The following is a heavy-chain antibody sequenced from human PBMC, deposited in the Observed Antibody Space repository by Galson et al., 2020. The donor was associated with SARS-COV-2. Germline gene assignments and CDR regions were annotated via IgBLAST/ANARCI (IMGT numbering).Heavy chain of an antibody. CDR1: GTSISSGSYS. D-gene: IGHD4-17*01. CDR2: ISHSAGT. CDR3: ARLHYGEYAPEAFDI. J-gene: IGHJ3*02. Sequence: SETLSLTCAVSGTSISSGSYSWNWIRQPPGKGLEWIGHISHSAGTYYNPSLKSRVTISGDRSKNQFSLRLSSVTAADTAVYYCARLHYGEYAPEAFDIWAQGQGSPWLQ. V-gene: IGHV4-30-2*01.